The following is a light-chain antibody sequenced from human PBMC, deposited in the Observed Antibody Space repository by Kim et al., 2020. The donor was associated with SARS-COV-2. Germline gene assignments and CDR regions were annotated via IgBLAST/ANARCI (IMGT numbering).Light chain of an antibody. CDR3: NSRDSSGNHLRV. V-gene: IGLV3-19*01. J-gene: IGLJ1*01. CDR2: GKN. Sequence: SSELTQDPAVSVALGLTVRITCQGDSLRSYYASWYQQKPGQAPVLVIYGKNNRPSGIPDRFSGSSSGNTASLTITGAQAEDEADYYCNSRDSSGNHLRVFGTGTKVTVL. CDR1: SLRSYY.